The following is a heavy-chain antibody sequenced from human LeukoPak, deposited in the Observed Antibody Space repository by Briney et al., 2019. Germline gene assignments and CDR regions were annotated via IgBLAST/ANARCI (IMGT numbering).Heavy chain of an antibody. J-gene: IGHJ5*01. V-gene: IGHV3-13*04. CDR1: GFTFSSHD. D-gene: IGHD7-27*01. Sequence: GGSLRLSCAASGFTFSSHDMHWVRQAAGKGLEWVSGFIPAGDRYYAESVKGRFTISRENAKSSLYLQMNSLRVGDTAVYYCLRGGVWGLSSNWLESWGQGILVTVSS. CDR3: LRGGVWGLSSNWLES. CDR2: FIPAGDR.